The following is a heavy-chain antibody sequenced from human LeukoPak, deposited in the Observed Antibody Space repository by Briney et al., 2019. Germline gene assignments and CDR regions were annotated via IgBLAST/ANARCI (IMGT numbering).Heavy chain of an antibody. D-gene: IGHD3-9*01. CDR2: ILGSGRSA. Sequence: PGGSLRLSCAASGFTFNNYAMSWVRQAPGKGLEWVSAILGSGRSAYYADSVKGRLTISRDNSKNSLFLQMNSLRVDDTALYYSSKWGDYDVLTGYYDSDFWGQGTLVTVSA. CDR3: SKWGDYDVLTGYYDSDF. V-gene: IGHV3-23*01. CDR1: GFTFNNYA. J-gene: IGHJ4*02.